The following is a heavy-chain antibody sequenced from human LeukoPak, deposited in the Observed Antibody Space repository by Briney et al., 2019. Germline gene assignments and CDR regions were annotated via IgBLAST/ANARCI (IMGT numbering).Heavy chain of an antibody. J-gene: IGHJ4*02. D-gene: IGHD3-16*02. CDR2: ISSSGSTI. CDR1: GFTFSDYY. CDR3: ARDSNDYVWGSYHDS. V-gene: IGHV3-11*04. Sequence: GGSLRLSCAASGFTFSDYYMSWIRQAPGKGLEWVSYISSSGSTIYYADSVKGRFIVSRDNAKNSLYLQMDSLRAEDTAVYYCARDSNDYVWGSYHDSWGQGALVTVSS.